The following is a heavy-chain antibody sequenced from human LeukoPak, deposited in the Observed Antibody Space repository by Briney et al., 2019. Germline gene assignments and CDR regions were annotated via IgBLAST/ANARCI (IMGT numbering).Heavy chain of an antibody. CDR2: ISISSTTI. J-gene: IGHJ4*02. CDR1: GFTLNSYS. Sequence: GGSLRLSCAASGFTLNSYSMNWVRQAPGKGLEWVSYISISSTTIYYADSVKGRFTISRDNAKNSLYLQMNSLRAEDTAVYYCAREVGPARRFDYWGQGPLVTVSS. CDR3: AREVGPARRFDY. V-gene: IGHV3-48*01.